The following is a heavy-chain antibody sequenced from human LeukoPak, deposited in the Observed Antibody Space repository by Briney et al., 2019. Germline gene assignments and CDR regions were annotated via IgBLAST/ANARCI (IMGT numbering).Heavy chain of an antibody. Sequence: GGSLRLSCAASGFTFSGYAMSWVRQAPGKGLEWVSAISGSGDNTYYADSVKGRFTISRDNSKNTLYLQMNSLRAEDTAVYHCAKVDVDTATGIDYWDQGTLVTVSS. CDR3: AKVDVDTATGIDY. CDR1: GFTFSGYA. CDR2: ISGSGDNT. J-gene: IGHJ4*02. V-gene: IGHV3-23*01. D-gene: IGHD5-18*01.